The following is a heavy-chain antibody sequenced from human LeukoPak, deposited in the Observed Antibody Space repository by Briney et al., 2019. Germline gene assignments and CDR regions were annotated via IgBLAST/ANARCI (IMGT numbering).Heavy chain of an antibody. J-gene: IGHJ5*02. V-gene: IGHV4-59*08. CDR2: VDYSGST. CDR3: SRLPDP. CDR1: GDSISSYY. Sequence: SETLSLTCTVSGDSISSYYWSWIRQTPEKGLEWIGYVDYSGSTNYNPSLKSRVTMSGDTSKKQVSLNLSSVTATDTAVYYCSRLPDPWGQGTLVTVSS.